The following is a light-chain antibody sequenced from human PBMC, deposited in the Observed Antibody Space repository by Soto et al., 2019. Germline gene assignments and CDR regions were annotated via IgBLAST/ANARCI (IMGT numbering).Light chain of an antibody. Sequence: QSALTQPASVSGSPGQSITNSCTGTNSDVGGYDRVSWYQHHPGKAPKLLIFEVYNRPSGISDRFSGSKSGDTASLTISGLQAEDEADYYCISYIPSTTTHWVFGGGTKLTVL. CDR1: NSDVGGYDR. CDR3: ISYIPSTTTHWV. J-gene: IGLJ3*02. V-gene: IGLV2-14*01. CDR2: EVY.